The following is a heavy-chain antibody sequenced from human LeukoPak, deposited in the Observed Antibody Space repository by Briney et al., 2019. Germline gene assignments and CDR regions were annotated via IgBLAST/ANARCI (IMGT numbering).Heavy chain of an antibody. V-gene: IGHV3-23*01. CDR2: ISASGGTT. J-gene: IGHJ4*02. Sequence: PGGSLRLSCAAPGFTFSSYAMNWVRQDPGKGLEWVSGISASGGTTYYADSMKGRFTISRDNSKGTLFLQLNSLRAEDTAVYYCAKASSYGSMSYDFDSWGQGTLVTVSS. D-gene: IGHD3-10*01. CDR3: AKASSYGSMSYDFDS. CDR1: GFTFSSYA.